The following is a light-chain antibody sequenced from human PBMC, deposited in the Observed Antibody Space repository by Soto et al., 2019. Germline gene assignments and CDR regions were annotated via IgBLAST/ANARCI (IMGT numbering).Light chain of an antibody. CDR3: VAWDDSLNGVV. CDR1: RSNIGSYT. V-gene: IGLV1-44*01. CDR2: NSN. J-gene: IGLJ2*01. Sequence: QSVLTQSPSVSGTPGQRVAISCSGSRSNIGSYTVTWYHQLPGTAPKLLIYNSNQRPSGVPDRFSGSRSGTSASLAISGLQSEDEADYYCVAWDDSLNGVVFGGGTKVTVL.